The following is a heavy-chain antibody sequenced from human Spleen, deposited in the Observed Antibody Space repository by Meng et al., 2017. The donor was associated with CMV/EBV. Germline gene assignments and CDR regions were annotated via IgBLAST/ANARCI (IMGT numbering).Heavy chain of an antibody. CDR3: ARDNARYCSTTSCHTSFGMDV. V-gene: IGHV4-61*08. CDR1: GDSVSSSDYY. CDR2: IYYSGST. Sequence: SETLSLTCTVSGDSVSSSDYYWTWIRLPPGKGLEWIGYIYYSGSTSYNPSLKSRVTISVDTSKNQFSLKLRSVTAADTAVYYCARDNARYCSTTSCHTSFGMDVWGQGTTVTVSS. J-gene: IGHJ6*02. D-gene: IGHD2-2*01.